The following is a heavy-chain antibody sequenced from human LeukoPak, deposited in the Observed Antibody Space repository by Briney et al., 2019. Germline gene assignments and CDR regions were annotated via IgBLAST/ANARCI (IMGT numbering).Heavy chain of an antibody. J-gene: IGHJ4*02. D-gene: IGHD4-17*01. CDR1: GGTFSSFA. CDR3: ARVHRPLDFGYYGGDY. CDR2: IIPIFGTA. Sequence: SVKVSCKASGGTFSSFAISWVRQAPGQGLEWMGGIIPIFGTANYAQKFQGRVTITADESTSTAYMELSSLRSEDTAVYYCARVHRPLDFGYYGGDYWGQGTLVTVSS. V-gene: IGHV1-69*13.